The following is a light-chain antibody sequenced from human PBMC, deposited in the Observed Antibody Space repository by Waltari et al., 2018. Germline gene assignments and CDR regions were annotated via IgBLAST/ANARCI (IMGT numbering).Light chain of an antibody. J-gene: IGLJ3*02. CDR3: CSYAGSYTWV. V-gene: IGLV2-11*01. CDR2: DVS. Sequence: QSALTQPRSVSGSPGPSVTIPCPGTSRDVGGYTYVSCYHQHPGKAPKLLIYDVSKRPSGVPDRFSGSKSGNTASLTISGLQAEDEADYYCCSYAGSYTWVFGGGTKLTVL. CDR1: SRDVGGYTY.